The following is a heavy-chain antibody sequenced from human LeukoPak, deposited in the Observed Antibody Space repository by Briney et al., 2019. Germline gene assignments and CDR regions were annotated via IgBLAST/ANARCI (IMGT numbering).Heavy chain of an antibody. D-gene: IGHD3-22*01. J-gene: IGHJ2*01. CDR1: GGSISSYY. V-gene: IGHV4-59*08. CDR2: IYYSGST. CDR3: ARHSGGRDSSGEYWYFDL. Sequence: PSETLSLTCTVSGGSISSYYWSWIRQPPGKGLEWIGYIYYSGSTNYNPSLKSRVTISVDTSKKQFSLKLSSVIAADTAVYYCARHSGGRDSSGEYWYFDLWGRGTLVTVSS.